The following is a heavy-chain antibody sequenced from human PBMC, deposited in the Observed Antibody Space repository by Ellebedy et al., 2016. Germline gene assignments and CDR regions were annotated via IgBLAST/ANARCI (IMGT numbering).Heavy chain of an antibody. D-gene: IGHD6-19*01. CDR2: ITSTYI. Sequence: GGSLRLSCAASGFTFSNYNMHWVRQAPGKGLEWVSSITSTYIYYADSVKGRFTVSRDYANSSLFLQMNGLRAEDTAVYLCARGDSAVAGPLDYWGLGTLVTVSS. CDR3: ARGDSAVAGPLDY. CDR1: GFTFSNYN. J-gene: IGHJ4*02. V-gene: IGHV3-21*01.